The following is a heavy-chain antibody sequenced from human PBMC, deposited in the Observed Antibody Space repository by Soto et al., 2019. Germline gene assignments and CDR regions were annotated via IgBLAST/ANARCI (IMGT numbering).Heavy chain of an antibody. V-gene: IGHV3-11*01. CDR3: AKMSSENYYDPVFS. Sequence: VQLVESGGGLVQPSGSLRIACAASGFTFSDYYMSWVRQAPGKGLEWVSYISSSGNTIYYADSVKGRFTISRDNAKNSVYLQMNSLRAEDTALYFCAKMSSENYYDPVFSWGQGTLVTVSS. D-gene: IGHD3-22*01. J-gene: IGHJ4*02. CDR1: GFTFSDYY. CDR2: ISSSGNTI.